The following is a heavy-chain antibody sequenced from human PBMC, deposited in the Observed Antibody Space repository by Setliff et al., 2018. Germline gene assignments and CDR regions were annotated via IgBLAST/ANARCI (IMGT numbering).Heavy chain of an antibody. CDR2: IYYSGST. J-gene: IGHJ4*02. CDR3: ARVAQGLPYVGGRYFDY. CDR1: GYSISSGYY. V-gene: IGHV4-38-2*02. Sequence: PSETLSLTCTVSGYSISSGYYWGWIRQPPGKGLEWIGCIYYSGSTYYNPSLKSRVTISLDTSKNQFSLKLSSVTAADTAVYYCARVAQGLPYVGGRYFDYWGQGTLVTVSS. D-gene: IGHD1-26*01.